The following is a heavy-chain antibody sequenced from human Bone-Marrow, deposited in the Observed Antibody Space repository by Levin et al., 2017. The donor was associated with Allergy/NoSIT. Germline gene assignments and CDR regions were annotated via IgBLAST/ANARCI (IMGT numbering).Heavy chain of an antibody. CDR1: GASISGNNW. CDR3: TRRVSTWFIDY. Sequence: SETLSLTCAVSGASISGNNWWNWVRQPPGEGLEWIAEIHHRESANYKSSLKSRVSMSVNKSKHQFSLKPTSVTAAHTAVYYCTRRVSTWFIDYWGQGILVTVSS. CDR2: IHHRESA. V-gene: IGHV4-4*02. J-gene: IGHJ4*02. D-gene: IGHD6-13*01.